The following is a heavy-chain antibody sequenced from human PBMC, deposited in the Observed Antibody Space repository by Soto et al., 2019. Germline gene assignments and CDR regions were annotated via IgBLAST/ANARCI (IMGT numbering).Heavy chain of an antibody. CDR2: ISAGGGST. J-gene: IGHJ3*02. D-gene: IGHD4-17*01. Sequence: GGSLRLSCVASGIALEDYAMHWVRQVPGQGLEWVSAISAGGGSTYYADSVKGRFTISRDNSINTLYMQMNSLRTEDTAVYYCAHPRGYGVFDAYDIWGQGAMVTVSS. V-gene: IGHV3-23*01. CDR1: GIALEDYA. CDR3: AHPRGYGVFDAYDI.